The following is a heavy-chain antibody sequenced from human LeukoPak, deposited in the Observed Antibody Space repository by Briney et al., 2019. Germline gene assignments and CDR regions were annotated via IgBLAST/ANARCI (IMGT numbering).Heavy chain of an antibody. CDR2: ISGSTGNT. CDR3: AKSMLTRETES. V-gene: IGHV3-23*01. CDR1: GFTFSTYA. Sequence: GGCLRHSPAASGFTFSTYAMRWGRAAPGEGLEWVSTISGSTGNTYYADFVKGRFTISRDNSRNTLYLQMNSLKVEDTAVYYCAKSMLTRETESWGQGTLVTVSS. D-gene: IGHD3-16*01. J-gene: IGHJ5*02.